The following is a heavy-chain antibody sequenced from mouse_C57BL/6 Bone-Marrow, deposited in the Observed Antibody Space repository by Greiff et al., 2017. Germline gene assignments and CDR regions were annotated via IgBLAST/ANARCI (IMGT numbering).Heavy chain of an antibody. CDR1: GYAFTNYL. CDR2: INPGSGGT. D-gene: IGHD1-1*01. CDR3: ARYYYGSYFDY. V-gene: IGHV1-54*01. J-gene: IGHJ2*01. Sequence: VKLQQSGAELVRPGTSVKVSCKASGYAFTNYLIEWVKQRPGQGLEWIGVINPGSGGTNYNEKFKGKATLTADTSSSTAYMQLSILTSEDSAVYFGARYYYGSYFDYWGQGTTLTVSS.